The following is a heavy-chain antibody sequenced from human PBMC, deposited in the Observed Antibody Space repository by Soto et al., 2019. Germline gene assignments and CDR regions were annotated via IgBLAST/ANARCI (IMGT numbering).Heavy chain of an antibody. Sequence: ASVKVSCKASGGTFSSYAISWVRQAPGQGLEWMGWINPNSGGTNYAQKFQGRVTMTRDTSISTAYMELSRLRSDDTAVYYCARGGYSYVPGFYYGMDVWGQGTTVTVSS. CDR3: ARGGYSYVPGFYYGMDV. CDR1: GGTFSSYA. V-gene: IGHV1-2*02. D-gene: IGHD5-18*01. CDR2: INPNSGGT. J-gene: IGHJ6*02.